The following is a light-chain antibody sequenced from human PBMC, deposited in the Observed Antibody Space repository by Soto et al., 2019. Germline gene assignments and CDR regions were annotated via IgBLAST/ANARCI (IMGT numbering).Light chain of an antibody. Sequence: QSALTQPASVSGSPGQSITISCTGTTSDFNYYNSVSWYQHHPGQAPKLMIYNVSNRPSGVPYRFSGSKSGNTASLTISGLQAEDEADYYCTSYTSSTTYFFGTGTKVTVL. V-gene: IGLV2-14*03. CDR2: NVS. CDR1: TSDFNYYNS. CDR3: TSYTSSTTYF. J-gene: IGLJ1*01.